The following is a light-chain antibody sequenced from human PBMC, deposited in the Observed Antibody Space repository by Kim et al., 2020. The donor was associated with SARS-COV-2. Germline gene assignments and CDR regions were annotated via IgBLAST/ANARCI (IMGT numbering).Light chain of an antibody. CDR1: SGDVGGYNH. Sequence: GRSITLDCTGTSGDVGGYNHVSWCKQHPGTAPKLMIYDVIKRPSGVSMRVSGSKSGDTASLTISGLQTEDEADYNCSSYTSSSTYVFGTGTKVTVL. CDR2: DVI. J-gene: IGLJ1*01. CDR3: SSYTSSSTYV. V-gene: IGLV2-14*04.